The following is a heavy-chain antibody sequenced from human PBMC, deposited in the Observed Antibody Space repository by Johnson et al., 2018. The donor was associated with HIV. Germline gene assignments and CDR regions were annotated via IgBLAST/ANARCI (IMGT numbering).Heavy chain of an antibody. J-gene: IGHJ3*02. D-gene: IGHD2/OR15-2a*01. CDR1: GFTFSSYA. Sequence: VQLVESGGGLVQPGGSLRLSCAASGFTFSSYAMSWVRQAPGKGLAWVSTISGSGDHTYYADSVKGRFTISSDNSKNTLYLQMNRLRAESTALYYCAKDLFYDPQAFDIWGQGTMVTVSS. CDR2: ISGSGDHT. CDR3: AKDLFYDPQAFDI. V-gene: IGHV3-23*04.